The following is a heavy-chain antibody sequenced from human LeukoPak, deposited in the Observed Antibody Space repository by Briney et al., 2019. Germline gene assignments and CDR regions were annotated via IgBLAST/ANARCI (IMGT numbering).Heavy chain of an antibody. Sequence: SETLSLTCGVSGGSISNNWWTWVRQPPGKGLEWIGEVNLQGSTNYNPSLKSRVTISLDTSKNQFSLKLRTVTAADTAMYYCARTSPDCRTTTCYGVWGQGTLVTVSS. CDR2: VNLQGST. V-gene: IGHV4-4*02. D-gene: IGHD2-2*01. J-gene: IGHJ4*02. CDR1: GGSISNNW. CDR3: ARTSPDCRTTTCYGV.